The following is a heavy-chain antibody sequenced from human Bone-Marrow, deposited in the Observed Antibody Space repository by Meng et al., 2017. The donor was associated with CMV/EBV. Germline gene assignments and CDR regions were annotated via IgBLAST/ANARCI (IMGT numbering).Heavy chain of an antibody. CDR2: ISAYNGNT. J-gene: IGHJ4*02. CDR3: ARARKTRGIASAAAFFDY. D-gene: IGHD6-13*01. V-gene: IGHV1-18*01. CDR1: GYTFTSYG. Sequence: ASVKVSCKASGYTFTSYGISWVRQAPGQGLEWMGWISAYNGNTNYAQKLQGRVTMTTDTSTSTAYMELRSLRSDDTAVYYCARARKTRGIASAAAFFDYWGQGTLVTVSS.